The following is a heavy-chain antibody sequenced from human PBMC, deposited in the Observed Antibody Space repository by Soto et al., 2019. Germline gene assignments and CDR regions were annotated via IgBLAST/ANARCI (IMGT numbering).Heavy chain of an antibody. Sequence: SETLSLTCTVSGGSISSGGYYWSWIRQHPGKGLEWIGYIYYSGSTYYNPSLKSRVTISVDTSKNQFSLKLSSGNAAGTAVYYCARATYCSSTSCYASSSYYYGMDVWGQGTTVTVSS. V-gene: IGHV4-31*03. CDR3: ARATYCSSTSCYASSSYYYGMDV. D-gene: IGHD2-2*01. CDR1: GGSISSGGYY. J-gene: IGHJ6*02. CDR2: IYYSGST.